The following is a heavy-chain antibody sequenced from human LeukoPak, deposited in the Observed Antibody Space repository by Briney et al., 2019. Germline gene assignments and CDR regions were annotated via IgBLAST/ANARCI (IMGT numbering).Heavy chain of an antibody. D-gene: IGHD3-3*01. CDR1: SASVSSGGSY. Sequence: PSQTLSLTCSVSSASVSSGGSYWSWIRQHPGRGLEWIGYVYYGGGTYYNPSLKSRVFIPLDTSKNQFYLNLTSVTAADTAVYYCARGRYDGPFDYWGQGTLVTVSS. CDR3: ARGRYDGPFDY. V-gene: IGHV4-31*03. J-gene: IGHJ4*02. CDR2: VYYGGGT.